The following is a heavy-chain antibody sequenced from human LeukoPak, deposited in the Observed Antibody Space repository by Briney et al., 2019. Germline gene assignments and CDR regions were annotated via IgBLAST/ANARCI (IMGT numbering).Heavy chain of an antibody. D-gene: IGHD1-26*01. J-gene: IGHJ5*02. CDR1: GYTFTDYY. CDR2: VDPEDGQT. CDR3: ATDPEIVGATGAP. V-gene: IGHV1-69-2*01. Sequence: ASVKVSCKVSGYTFTDYYMHWVQQAPGKGLEWMGLVDPEDGQTIYAEKFQGRVTITADTSTDTAYMELSSLRSEDTAVYYCATDPEIVGATGAPWGQGTLVTVSS.